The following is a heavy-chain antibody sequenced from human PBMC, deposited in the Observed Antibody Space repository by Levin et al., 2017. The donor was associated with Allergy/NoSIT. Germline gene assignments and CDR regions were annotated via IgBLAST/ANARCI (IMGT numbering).Heavy chain of an antibody. D-gene: IGHD3-10*01. CDR1: GFTFTNYG. CDR2: MSFDGRDT. V-gene: IGHV3-30*18. Sequence: GGSLRLSCAVSGFTFTNYGMHWVRQAPGKGLEWVSLMSFDGRDTYYADSVKGRFTISRDISKNTLYLEMNALRPEDTAVYYCAKHIYAMVWRAPPDHWGLGTLVTVSP. J-gene: IGHJ4*02. CDR3: AKHIYAMVWRAPPDH.